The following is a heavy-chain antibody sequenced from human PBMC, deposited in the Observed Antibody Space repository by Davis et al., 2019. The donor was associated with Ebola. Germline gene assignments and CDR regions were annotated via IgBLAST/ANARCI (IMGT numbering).Heavy chain of an antibody. J-gene: IGHJ6*02. CDR1: GGTFSSYA. V-gene: IGHV1-69*13. D-gene: IGHD4-17*01. CDR3: ARDRYYGDYYYGMDV. CDR2: IIPIFGTA. Sequence: SVKVSCKASGGTFSSYAISWVRQAPGQGLEWMGGIIPIFGTANYAQKFQGRVTITADESTSTAYMELSSLRSEDTAVYYCARDRYYGDYYYGMDVWGQGTTVTVSS.